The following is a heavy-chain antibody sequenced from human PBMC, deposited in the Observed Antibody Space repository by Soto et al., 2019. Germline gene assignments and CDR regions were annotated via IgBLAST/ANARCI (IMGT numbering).Heavy chain of an antibody. V-gene: IGHV3-21*01. CDR1: GFTFSSYS. CDR3: ARAPEGRFDP. J-gene: IGHJ5*02. Sequence: ESGGGLVKPGGSLRLSCAASGFTFSSYSMNWVRQAPGKGLDGVSSISSSSSYIYYADSVKGRFTISRDNAKNSLYLQMNSLRAEDTAVYYCARAPEGRFDPWGQGTLVTVSS. CDR2: ISSSSSYI.